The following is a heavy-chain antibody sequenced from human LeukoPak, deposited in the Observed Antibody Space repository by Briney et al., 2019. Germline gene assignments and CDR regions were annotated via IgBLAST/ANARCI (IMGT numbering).Heavy chain of an antibody. CDR3: ARDSWDYYGSGSYYKALDYYYGMDV. CDR2: IYYSGST. D-gene: IGHD3-10*01. J-gene: IGHJ6*02. Sequence: SQTLSLTCTVSGGSISSGGYYWGWIRQPPGKGLEWIGSIYYSGSTYYNPSLKSRVTISVDTSKNQFSLKLSSVTAADTAVYYCARDSWDYYGSGSYYKALDYYYGMDVWGQGTTVTVSS. V-gene: IGHV4-39*07. CDR1: GGSISSGGYY.